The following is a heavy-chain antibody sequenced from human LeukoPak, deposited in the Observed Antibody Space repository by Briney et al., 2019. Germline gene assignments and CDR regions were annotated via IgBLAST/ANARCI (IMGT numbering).Heavy chain of an antibody. CDR2: IYHSGGT. D-gene: IGHD4-11*01. CDR3: ARTVTTTHFEN. V-gene: IGHV4-30-2*06. CDR1: GGSISSTGYS. Sequence: SETLSLTCAVSGGSISSTGYSWSWIRQSPGKGLEWIGYIYHSGGTYHNPSLRSRVTISIDRSKNQFSLNLSSVTAADTAVYYCARTVTTTHFENWGQGILVTVSS. J-gene: IGHJ4*02.